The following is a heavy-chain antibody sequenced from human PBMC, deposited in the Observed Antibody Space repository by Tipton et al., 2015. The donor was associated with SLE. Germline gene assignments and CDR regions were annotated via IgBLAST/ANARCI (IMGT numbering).Heavy chain of an antibody. CDR2: IYPGDSET. CDR3: ARRDSDAYNSNWFDP. J-gene: IGHJ5*02. D-gene: IGHD5-24*01. Sequence: QLVQSGAEVKKPGESLKISCKGYGDSFSGSWIGWVRLMPGKGLEWMGIIYPGDSETRYSPSFQGKVTISADKSTSTAYLQWSSLKASDTAFYYCARRDSDAYNSNWFDPWGQGTLVTVSS. V-gene: IGHV5-51*03. CDR1: GDSFSGSW.